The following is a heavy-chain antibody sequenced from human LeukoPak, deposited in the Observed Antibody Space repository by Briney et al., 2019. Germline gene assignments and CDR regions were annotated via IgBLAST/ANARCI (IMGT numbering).Heavy chain of an antibody. CDR2: IYTSGST. J-gene: IGHJ3*02. CDR3: ARDADYYYDSSGYYFGDDAFDI. D-gene: IGHD3-22*01. V-gene: IGHV4-4*07. Sequence: PSETLSLTCTVSGGSISSYYWSWIRQPAGKGLEWIGRIYTSGSTNYNPSLKSRVTMSVDTSKNQFSLKLSSATAADTAVYYCARDADYYYDSSGYYFGDDAFDIWGQGTMVTVSS. CDR1: GGSISSYY.